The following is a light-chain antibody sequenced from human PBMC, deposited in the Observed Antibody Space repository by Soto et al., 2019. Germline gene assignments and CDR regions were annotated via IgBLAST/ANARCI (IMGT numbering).Light chain of an antibody. Sequence: EIVLTQSPGTLSLSPGERATLSCRASQSVSSSYIAWYQQKPGQAPRLLIYGASSRATGIPDRFSGGGSGTDFTLTISRLEPEDFAVYYCQQYGTSPFTFGPGTKVDIK. J-gene: IGKJ3*01. V-gene: IGKV3-20*01. CDR3: QQYGTSPFT. CDR1: QSVSSSY. CDR2: GAS.